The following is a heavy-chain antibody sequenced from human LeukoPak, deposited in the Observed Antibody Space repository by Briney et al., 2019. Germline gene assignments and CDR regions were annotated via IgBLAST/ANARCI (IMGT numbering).Heavy chain of an antibody. D-gene: IGHD3-3*01. Sequence: SETLSLTCTVSGGSISSYYWSWIRQPPGKGLEWIGYIYYSGSTNYNPSLKSRVTISVDTSKNQFSLKLSSVTAADTAVYYCARDTFWSGYYTGVSAFDIWGQGTMVTVSS. J-gene: IGHJ3*02. V-gene: IGHV4-59*01. CDR2: IYYSGST. CDR3: ARDTFWSGYYTGVSAFDI. CDR1: GGSISSYY.